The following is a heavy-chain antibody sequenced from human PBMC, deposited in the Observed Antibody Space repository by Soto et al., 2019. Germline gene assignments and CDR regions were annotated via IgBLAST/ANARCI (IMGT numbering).Heavy chain of an antibody. J-gene: IGHJ4*02. D-gene: IGHD5-12*01. Sequence: QLQLQESGSGLVKPSQTLSLTCAVSGGSISSGGYSWSWIRQPPGKGLEWIGYIYHSGSTYYNPSLKTRVTISVDRSKNQFSLKLSSVPAADTAVYCCAAGGGLPRYYWGQGTLVTVSS. V-gene: IGHV4-30-2*01. CDR2: IYHSGST. CDR3: AAGGGLPRYY. CDR1: GGSISSGGYS.